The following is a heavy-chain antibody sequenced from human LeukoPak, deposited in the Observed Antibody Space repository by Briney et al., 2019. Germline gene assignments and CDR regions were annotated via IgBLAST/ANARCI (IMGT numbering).Heavy chain of an antibody. J-gene: IGHJ6*02. Sequence: GGSLRLSCAASGFTFSSYWMSWVRQAPGKGLEWVANIKQDGSEKYYVDSVKGRFTISRDNAKNSLYLQMNSLRAEDTAVYHCARDLVLWFGEPHMDVWGQGPRSPSP. CDR1: GFTFSSYW. V-gene: IGHV3-7*01. CDR2: IKQDGSEK. CDR3: ARDLVLWFGEPHMDV. D-gene: IGHD3-10*01.